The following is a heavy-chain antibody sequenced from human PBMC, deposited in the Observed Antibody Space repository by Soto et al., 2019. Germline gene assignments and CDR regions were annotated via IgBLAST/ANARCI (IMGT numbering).Heavy chain of an antibody. CDR1: GYTFTSYG. D-gene: IGHD1-26*01. CDR3: VQARDLSGSLYGY. J-gene: IGHJ4*02. Sequence: QVKLLQSGAEVKKPGASVKVSCKAFGYTFTSYGITWVRQAPGQGLEWMGWISTSHGYTSYAQKVQGRVTMTRDTATSTAYMELSSLRSDDTAVYYCVQARDLSGSLYGYWGQGSLVTVSS. V-gene: IGHV1-18*01. CDR2: ISTSHGYT.